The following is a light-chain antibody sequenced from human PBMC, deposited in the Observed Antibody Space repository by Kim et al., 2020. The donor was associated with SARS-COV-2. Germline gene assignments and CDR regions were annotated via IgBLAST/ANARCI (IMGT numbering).Light chain of an antibody. CDR3: SSYTSKRRLVL. CDR1: STDIDGYKY. V-gene: IGLV2-14*03. CDR2: YVS. Sequence: QSALTQPASVSGSPGQSITISCTGDSTDIDGYKYLSWYQQHPGKAPKLIIYYVSHRPEGISDRFSASKSGNTASLTISGLQTEDEADYYCSSYTSKRRLVLFGGGTQLTVL. J-gene: IGLJ2*01.